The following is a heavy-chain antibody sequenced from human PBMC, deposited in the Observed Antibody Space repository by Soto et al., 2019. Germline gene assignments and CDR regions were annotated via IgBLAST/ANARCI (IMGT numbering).Heavy chain of an antibody. CDR3: ARLRAGPDNGWYWAFDY. CDR1: GGSISSGGYY. D-gene: IGHD6-19*01. V-gene: IGHV4-31*03. J-gene: IGHJ4*02. CDR2: IYYSGST. Sequence: SETLSLTCTVSGGSISSGGYYWSWIRQHPGKGLEWIGYIYYSGSTYYNPSLKSRVTISVDTSKSQFSLKLSSVTAADTAVYYCARLRAGPDNGWYWAFDYWGQGTLVTVSS.